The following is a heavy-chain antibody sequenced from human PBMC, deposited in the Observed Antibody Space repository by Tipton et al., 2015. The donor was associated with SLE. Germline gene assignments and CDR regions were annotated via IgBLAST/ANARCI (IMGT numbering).Heavy chain of an antibody. CDR2: IYYSGRT. CDR1: GASISSYY. V-gene: IGHV4-59*01. Sequence: GLVKPSETLSLTCTVSGASISSYYWSWIRQPPGKGLEWIGYIYYSGRTNYNPSLKSRISMSLDTSKNQFSLNLSSVTAADTAVYYCARSPLEFYDFWNGYFDFWGQGTLVTSSS. J-gene: IGHJ4*02. CDR3: ARSPLEFYDFWNGYFDF. D-gene: IGHD3-3*01.